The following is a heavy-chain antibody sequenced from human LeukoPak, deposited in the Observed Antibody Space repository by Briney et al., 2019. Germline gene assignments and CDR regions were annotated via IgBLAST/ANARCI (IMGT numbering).Heavy chain of an antibody. CDR1: GFTFSSYE. D-gene: IGHD6-19*01. CDR3: ARESGSGWEIDY. V-gene: IGHV3-48*03. CDR2: ISSSGSTI. Sequence: GGSLRLSCAASGFTFSSYEMNWVRQAPGKGLEWVSYISSSGSTIYYADSVKGRFTISRDNAKNSLYLQMNSLRAEDTAVYYCARESGSGWEIDYWGQGTLVTVSS. J-gene: IGHJ4*02.